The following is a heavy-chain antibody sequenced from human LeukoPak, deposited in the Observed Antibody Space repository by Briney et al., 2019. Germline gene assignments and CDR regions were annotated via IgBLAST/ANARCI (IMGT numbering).Heavy chain of an antibody. Sequence: SETLSLTCTVSGGSISSSGYYWSWIRQPPGKGLEWIGYIYYSGSTNYNPSLKSRVTISVDTSKNQFSLKLSSVTAADTAVYYCARGIAVAGGCYWGQGTLVTVSS. D-gene: IGHD6-19*01. CDR2: IYYSGST. CDR1: GGSISSSGYY. V-gene: IGHV4-61*08. CDR3: ARGIAVAGGCY. J-gene: IGHJ4*02.